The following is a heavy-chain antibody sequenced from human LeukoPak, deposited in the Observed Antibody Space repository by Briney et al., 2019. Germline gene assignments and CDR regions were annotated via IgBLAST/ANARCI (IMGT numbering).Heavy chain of an antibody. J-gene: IGHJ5*02. CDR3: ARVHTWGSSWYGGWFDP. CDR2: IRYDGSNK. V-gene: IGHV3-30*02. D-gene: IGHD6-13*01. Sequence: GGSLRLSCAASGFTFSSYGMHWVRQAPGKGLEWVAFIRYDGSNKYYADSVKGRFTISRDNSKNTLYLQMNSLRAEDTAVYYCARVHTWGSSWYGGWFDPWAREPWSPSPQ. CDR1: GFTFSSYG.